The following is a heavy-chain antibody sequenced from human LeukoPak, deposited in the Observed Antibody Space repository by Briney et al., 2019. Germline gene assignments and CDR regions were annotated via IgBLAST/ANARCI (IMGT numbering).Heavy chain of an antibody. V-gene: IGHV3-23*01. CDR3: AKNALIDQKLQFFAHAGGRKHCFDF. CDR1: GFTFNNYG. J-gene: IGHJ4*02. CDR2: ISGSGEYT. Sequence: GGSLRLSCAASGFTFNNYGMSWVRQVPGKGLEWVSGISGSGEYTYYADSVKGRLSISKDSSRNILYLQMNSLRVDDTAIYYCAKNALIDQKLQFFAHAGGRKHCFDFWGQGVLVTVSS. D-gene: IGHD1-14*01.